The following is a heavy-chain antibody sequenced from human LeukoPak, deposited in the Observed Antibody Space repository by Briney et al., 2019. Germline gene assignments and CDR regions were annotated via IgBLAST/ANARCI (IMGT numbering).Heavy chain of an antibody. D-gene: IGHD4-23*01. CDR1: GFTVSSNY. V-gene: IGHV3-7*05. Sequence: GSLRLSCAASGFTVSSNYMSWVRQAPGKGLEFVANIKQEGNEKYYVDSVKGRFTISRDNAKNSLYLQMNGLRAEDTAVYYCAANGGPLDFWGQGTLVTVSA. CDR3: AANGGPLDF. J-gene: IGHJ4*02. CDR2: IKQEGNEK.